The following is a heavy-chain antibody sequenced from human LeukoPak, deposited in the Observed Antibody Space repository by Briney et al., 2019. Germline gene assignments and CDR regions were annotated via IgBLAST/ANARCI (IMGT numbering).Heavy chain of an antibody. CDR2: IYSGGST. D-gene: IGHD5-24*01. CDR3: ARAGDGYNSKNPFDY. V-gene: IGHV3-53*01. J-gene: IGHJ4*02. CDR1: GFTVSSNY. Sequence: GGSLRLSCAASGFTVSSNYMSWVRQAPGKGLEWVSVIYSGGSTYYADSVKGRFTISRDNSKNTLYLQMNSLRAEDTAVYYCARAGDGYNSKNPFDYWGQGTLVTVSS.